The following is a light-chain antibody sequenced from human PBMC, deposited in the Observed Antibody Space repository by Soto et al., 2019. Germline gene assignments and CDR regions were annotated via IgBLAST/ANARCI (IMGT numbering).Light chain of an antibody. CDR2: GAS. J-gene: IGKJ2*01. CDR3: QQYGSSPYT. V-gene: IGKV3-20*01. Sequence: EIVLTQSPGTLSLSPGERATLSCRASQSVSTSSLAWYQQKPGQAPRLLIYGASNRATGIPDRVSASGSGADLTLSLSRLEPEDLAMYYCQQYGSSPYTVGQGTKLAIK. CDR1: QSVSTSS.